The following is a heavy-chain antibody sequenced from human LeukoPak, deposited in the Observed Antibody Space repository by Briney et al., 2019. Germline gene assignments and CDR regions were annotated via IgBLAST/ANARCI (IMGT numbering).Heavy chain of an antibody. Sequence: GGSLRLSCAASGFTFSSYGMHWVRQAPGKGLEWVAVISYDGSNKYYADSVKGRFTISRDNAKNSLYLQMNSLKAEDTAVYYCARYGNGAWLGHYAFDMWGQGTMVTVSS. CDR1: GFTFSSYG. V-gene: IGHV3-30*03. D-gene: IGHD6-19*01. J-gene: IGHJ3*02. CDR2: ISYDGSNK. CDR3: ARYGNGAWLGHYAFDM.